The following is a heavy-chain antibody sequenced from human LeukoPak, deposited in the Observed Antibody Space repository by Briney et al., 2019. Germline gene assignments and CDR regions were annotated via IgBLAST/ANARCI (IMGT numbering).Heavy chain of an antibody. D-gene: IGHD1-26*01. CDR2: ISDSSDTM. J-gene: IGHJ4*02. Sequence: GGSLRLSCAASGFTFSYYSMDWVRQAPGKGLEWVSYISDSSDTMYYADSVKGRFTISRDNAKNSLYLQMNSLRAEDTAVYYCARDLIVGTTIRYYFDYWGQGTLVTVSS. CDR3: ARDLIVGTTIRYYFDY. CDR1: GFTFSYYS. V-gene: IGHV3-48*01.